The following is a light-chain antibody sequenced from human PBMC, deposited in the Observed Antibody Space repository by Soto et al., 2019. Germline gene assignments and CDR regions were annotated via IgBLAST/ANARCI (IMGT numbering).Light chain of an antibody. CDR2: DIA. V-gene: IGLV2-11*01. CDR1: SSDVGNYDY. J-gene: IGLJ3*02. Sequence: QSALTQPRSVYGSPGQSVTISCTGTSSDVGNYDYVSWYQQHPGMAPQLIIYDIAKRPSGVPDRLSGSKFGNTASLTISGLQAEDDADYYCCSYAGSYSWVFGGGTKVTVL. CDR3: CSYAGSYSWV.